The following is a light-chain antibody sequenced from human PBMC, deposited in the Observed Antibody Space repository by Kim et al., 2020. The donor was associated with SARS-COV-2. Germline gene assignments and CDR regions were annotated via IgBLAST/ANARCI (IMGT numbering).Light chain of an antibody. CDR1: ECISTS. CDR2: NVS. J-gene: IGKJ2*01. CDR3: KQYNGYPPT. Sequence: GYRVTITFRASECISTSLAWYKQKPGKAPKLLIYNVSSLQSGAPSRFRSCGSGTEFTLSIHSLQPDDFATYYCKQYNGYPPTFGKGTKLEI. V-gene: IGKV1-5*03.